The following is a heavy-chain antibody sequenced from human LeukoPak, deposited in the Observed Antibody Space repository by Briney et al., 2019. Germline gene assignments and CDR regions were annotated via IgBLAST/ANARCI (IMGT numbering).Heavy chain of an antibody. Sequence: GGSLRLSCAASGFTFSSYWMSWVRQAPGKGLEWVANIKQDGSEKYYVDSVKGRFTISRDNAKNSLYLQMNSLRAEDTAVYYCARRSSSGWYGGRYYYYYMDVWGKGTTVTVSS. CDR1: GFTFSSYW. D-gene: IGHD6-19*01. V-gene: IGHV3-7*01. CDR3: ARRSSSGWYGGRYYYYYMDV. J-gene: IGHJ6*03. CDR2: IKQDGSEK.